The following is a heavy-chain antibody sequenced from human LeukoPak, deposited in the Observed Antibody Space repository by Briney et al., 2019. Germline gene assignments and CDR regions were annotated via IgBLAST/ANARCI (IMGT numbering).Heavy chain of an antibody. CDR3: ARDAADTVRGGDY. V-gene: IGHV1-18*01. CDR1: GYSFTSYG. Sequence: AAVKVSCKTSGYSFTSYGISWVRQAPGQGLEWMGWISANSGNTNYAQKLQGRVTMTTDTSTSTAYMELRSLRSDDTAVYFCARDAADTVRGGDYWGQGSLVTV. D-gene: IGHD5-18*01. J-gene: IGHJ4*02. CDR2: ISANSGNT.